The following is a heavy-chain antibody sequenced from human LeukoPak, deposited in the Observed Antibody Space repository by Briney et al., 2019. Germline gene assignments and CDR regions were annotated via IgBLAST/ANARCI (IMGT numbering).Heavy chain of an antibody. J-gene: IGHJ4*02. Sequence: GGSLRLSCAASGFTFSSYAMSWVRQAPGKGLEWVSAISGSGGSTYYADSVKGRFTISRDNSKNTLYLQMNSLRAEDTAVYYCARGPAGYSSSWYGVYFDYWGQGTLVTVSS. CDR3: ARGPAGYSSSWYGVYFDY. CDR1: GFTFSSYA. CDR2: ISGSGGST. D-gene: IGHD6-13*01. V-gene: IGHV3-23*01.